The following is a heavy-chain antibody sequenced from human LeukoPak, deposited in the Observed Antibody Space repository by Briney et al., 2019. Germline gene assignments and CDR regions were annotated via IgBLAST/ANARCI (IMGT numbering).Heavy chain of an antibody. CDR2: MNPKSGDT. CDR1: GYSFTNYD. Sequence: ASVKVSCKASGYSFTNYDINWVRQATGQGLEWMGWMNPKSGDTGYSQKFQGRVTMTEDTSTDTAYMELSSLRSEDTAVYYCATGVWWDLDSVAHPDYWGQGTLVTVSS. J-gene: IGHJ4*02. V-gene: IGHV1-8*02. CDR3: ATGVWWDLDSVAHPDY. D-gene: IGHD1-26*01.